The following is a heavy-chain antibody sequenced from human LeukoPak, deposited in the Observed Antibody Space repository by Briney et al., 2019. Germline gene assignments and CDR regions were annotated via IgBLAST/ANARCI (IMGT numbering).Heavy chain of an antibody. Sequence: GGSLRLSCAASGFTFSTSWMSWVRQVPGKGLEWVADIKKDGSETYYVDSVKGRFTISRDNAKISLYLQMNSLRAEDTAMYYCARGRYSGTTYYFDYWGLGTLVTVSS. V-gene: IGHV3-7*03. CDR1: GFTFSTSW. CDR3: ARGRYSGTTYYFDY. CDR2: IKKDGSET. D-gene: IGHD5-12*01. J-gene: IGHJ4*02.